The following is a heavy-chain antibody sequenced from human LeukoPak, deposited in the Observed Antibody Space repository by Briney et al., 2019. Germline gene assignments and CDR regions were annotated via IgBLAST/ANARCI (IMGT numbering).Heavy chain of an antibody. J-gene: IGHJ4*02. Sequence: GGSLRLSCAASGFTFSNAWMSWVRQAPGKGLKWVGRIKSKTDGGTTDYAAPVKGRFTISRDDSKNTLYLQMNSLKTEDTAVYYCTTIIAVAGTRKLVDYWGQGTLVTVSS. CDR1: GFTFSNAW. CDR3: TTIIAVAGTRKLVDY. D-gene: IGHD6-19*01. V-gene: IGHV3-15*01. CDR2: IKSKTDGGTT.